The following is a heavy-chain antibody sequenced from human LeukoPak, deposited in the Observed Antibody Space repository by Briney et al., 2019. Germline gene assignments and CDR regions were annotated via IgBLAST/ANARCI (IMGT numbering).Heavy chain of an antibody. CDR2: ISGSGGST. D-gene: IGHD3-16*01. Sequence: GGSLRLSCAASGFTFSSYAMSWVRQAPGKGLEWVSAISGSGGSTYYADSVKGRFTISRDDSKNTLYLQMNSLRAEDTAVYYCANGDKFPGGITNLPGFLTCWGQGTLVTVSS. J-gene: IGHJ4*02. CDR1: GFTFSSYA. CDR3: ANGDKFPGGITNLPGFLTC. V-gene: IGHV3-23*01.